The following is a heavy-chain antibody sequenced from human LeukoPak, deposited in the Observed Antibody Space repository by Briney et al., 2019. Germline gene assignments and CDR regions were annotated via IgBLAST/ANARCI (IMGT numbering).Heavy chain of an antibody. J-gene: IGHJ4*02. CDR3: ASPIAAADTSDY. D-gene: IGHD6-13*01. CDR2: INPNSGGT. CDR1: GYTFTGYY. V-gene: IGHV1-2*02. Sequence: GASVTVSCKASGYTFTGYYMHWVRQAPGQGLEWMGWINPNSGGTNYAQSFQGRVTMTRDTSISTAYMELSRLRSDDTAVYYCASPIAAADTSDYWGQGTLVTVSS.